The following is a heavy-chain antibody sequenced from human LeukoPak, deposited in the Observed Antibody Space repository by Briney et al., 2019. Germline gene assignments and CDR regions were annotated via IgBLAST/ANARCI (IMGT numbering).Heavy chain of an antibody. D-gene: IGHD2-15*01. V-gene: IGHV1-18*01. CDR2: ISAFNGNT. J-gene: IGHJ4*02. CDR1: GYTFTSYG. Sequence: ASVKVSCKASGYTFTSYGISWVRQAPGQGLEWMGWISAFNGNTDYARRLQGRVTMTTDTSTSTAYMELRSLRSDDTALYYCARGPHTIPTRGDYWGQGTLVTVSS. CDR3: ARGPHTIPTRGDY.